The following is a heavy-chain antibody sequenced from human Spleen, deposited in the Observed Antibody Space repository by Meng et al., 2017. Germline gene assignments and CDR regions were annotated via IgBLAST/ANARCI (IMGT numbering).Heavy chain of an antibody. Sequence: GGSLRLSCAASGFTFSSYEMNWVRQAPGKGQEWVSYISSSGSTIYYADSVKGRFTISRDNAKNSLYLQMNSLRAEDTAVYYCASQYSSGWYTGDLGNYWGQGTLVTVSS. CDR1: GFTFSSYE. CDR2: ISSSGSTI. D-gene: IGHD6-19*01. V-gene: IGHV3-48*03. CDR3: ASQYSSGWYTGDLGNY. J-gene: IGHJ4*02.